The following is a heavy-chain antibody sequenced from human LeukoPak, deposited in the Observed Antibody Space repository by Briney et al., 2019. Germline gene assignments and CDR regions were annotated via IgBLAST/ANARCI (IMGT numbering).Heavy chain of an antibody. J-gene: IGHJ4*02. CDR2: ISSNGATT. CDR1: GFTSSSYA. D-gene: IGHD3-16*01. Sequence: GGSLRLSCSASGFTSSSYAMHWVRQAPGKGLEYVSAISSNGATTYYADSVKGRFTISRDNSKNTLYFQMSSLRPEDTAVYYCVKIVMAGGYFDYWGQGTLVTVSS. V-gene: IGHV3-64*03. CDR3: VKIVMAGGYFDY.